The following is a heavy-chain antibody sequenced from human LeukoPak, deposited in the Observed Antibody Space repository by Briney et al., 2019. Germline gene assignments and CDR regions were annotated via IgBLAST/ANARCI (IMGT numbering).Heavy chain of an antibody. CDR3: AKDWGEATVTNWFDP. CDR2: ISYDGSNK. V-gene: IGHV3-30*18. D-gene: IGHD4-11*01. Sequence: GGSLRLSCAASGFTFSSYGIHWVRQAPGKGLEWVAVISYDGSNKFYADSVKGRFSISRDNSKNTLFLQMNSLRPEDTAVYYCAKDWGEATVTNWFDPWGQGTLVTVSS. J-gene: IGHJ5*02. CDR1: GFTFSSYG.